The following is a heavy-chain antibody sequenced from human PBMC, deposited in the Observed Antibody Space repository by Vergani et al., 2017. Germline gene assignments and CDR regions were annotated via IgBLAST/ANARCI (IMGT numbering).Heavy chain of an antibody. J-gene: IGHJ4*02. CDR1: GFTFSSYG. CDR3: AKSEGGARRHLDY. Sequence: VQLVESGGGLVKPGGSLRLSCAASGFTFSSYGMHWVRQAPGKGLEWVAVISYDGSNKYYADSVKGRFTISRDNSKNTLYLQMNSLRAEDTAVYYCAKSEGGARRHLDYWGQGTLVTVSS. V-gene: IGHV3-30*18. CDR2: ISYDGSNK. D-gene: IGHD1-14*01.